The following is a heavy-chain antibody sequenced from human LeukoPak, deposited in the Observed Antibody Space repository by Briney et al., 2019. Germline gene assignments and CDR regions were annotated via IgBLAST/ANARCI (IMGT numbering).Heavy chain of an antibody. Sequence: GSLRLSCAASGFTLSDSAIHWVRQASGKGLEWVGLIDRPAKSYATAYGASVGGRFTISRDDSKNTAYLQIDSLKTEDTALYYCTRDRGTYNWLDPWGQGTLVTVSS. CDR3: TRDRGTYNWLDP. CDR2: IDRPAKSYAT. V-gene: IGHV3-73*01. CDR1: GFTLSDSA. J-gene: IGHJ5*02. D-gene: IGHD1-26*01.